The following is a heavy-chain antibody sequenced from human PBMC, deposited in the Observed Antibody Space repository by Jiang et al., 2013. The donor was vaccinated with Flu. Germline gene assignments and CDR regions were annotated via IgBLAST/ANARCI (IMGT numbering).Heavy chain of an antibody. CDR2: ISAYNGNT. V-gene: IGHV1-18*04. J-gene: IGHJ3*02. D-gene: IGHD3-3*01. CDR3: ARGQITIFGVVTSWAFDI. CDR1: GYTFTSYG. Sequence: SGAEVKKPGASVKVSCKASGYTFTSYGISWVRQAPGQGLEWMGWISAYNGNTNYAQKLQGRVTMTTDTSTSTAYMELRSLRSDDTAVYYCARGQITIFGVVTSWAFDIWGQGTMVTVSS.